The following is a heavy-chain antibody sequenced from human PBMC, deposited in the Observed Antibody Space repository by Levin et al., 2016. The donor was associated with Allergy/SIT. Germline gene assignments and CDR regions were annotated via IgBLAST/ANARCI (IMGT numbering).Heavy chain of an antibody. J-gene: IGHJ6*02. Sequence: GESLKISCAASGFTFSSYSMNWVRQAPGKGLEWVSYISSSSSTIYYADSVKGRFTISRDNAKNSLYLQMNSLRDEDTAVYYCARGSSSWYAHYYYGMDVWGQGTTVTVSS. CDR2: ISSSSSTI. CDR3: ARGSSSWYAHYYYGMDV. V-gene: IGHV3-48*02. D-gene: IGHD6-13*01. CDR1: GFTFSSYS.